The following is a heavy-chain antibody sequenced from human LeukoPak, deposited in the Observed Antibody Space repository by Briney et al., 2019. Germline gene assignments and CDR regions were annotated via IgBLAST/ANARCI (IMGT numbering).Heavy chain of an antibody. Sequence: GRSLRLSCAASGFTFRNHPMHWVRQAPGKGLEWVAVISYDGSSTYYADSVKGRFTISRDNSKNTLYLQMNSLRAEDTAFYYRARDGGDGYNFGYWGQGTLVTVSS. CDR1: GFTFRNHP. V-gene: IGHV3-30-3*01. CDR3: ARDGGDGYNFGY. CDR2: ISYDGSST. J-gene: IGHJ4*02. D-gene: IGHD5-24*01.